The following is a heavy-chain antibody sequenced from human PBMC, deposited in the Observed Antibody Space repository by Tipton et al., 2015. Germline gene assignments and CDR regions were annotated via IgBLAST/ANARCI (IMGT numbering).Heavy chain of an antibody. CDR3: ARTLPTSMEIDP. CDR1: GGFISNYF. V-gene: IGHV4-59*01. CDR2: INNIGRL. Sequence: TLSLTCSVSGGFISNYFWGWIRQSPGKGLEWIGHINNIGRLNYNPSLQTRVTMSVDTSKIQVSLKLNSVTAADTAVYYCARTLPTSMEIDPWGQGTLVTVSS. D-gene: IGHD1-1*01. J-gene: IGHJ5*02.